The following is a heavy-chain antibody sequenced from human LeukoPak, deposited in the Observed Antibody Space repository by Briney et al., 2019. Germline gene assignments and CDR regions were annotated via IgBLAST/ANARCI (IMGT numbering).Heavy chain of an antibody. J-gene: IGHJ3*02. CDR2: SYSDSNT. Sequence: GGSLRLSCTASGFTVSNNYMSWVRQAPGKGLEWVSISYSDSNTNYADSVKGRFTISRDASQNTLSLQMNSLRAEDTAVYYCVRKNRDFNAAFDIWGQGTVVTVSA. D-gene: IGHD1-14*01. V-gene: IGHV3-53*01. CDR1: GFTVSNNY. CDR3: VRKNRDFNAAFDI.